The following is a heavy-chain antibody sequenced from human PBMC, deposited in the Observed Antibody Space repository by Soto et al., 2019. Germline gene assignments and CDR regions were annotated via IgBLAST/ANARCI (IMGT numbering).Heavy chain of an antibody. J-gene: IGHJ3*02. CDR1: GGSISSYY. CDR3: ARDGEYCSSTSCSHAFDI. V-gene: IGHV4-59*01. Sequence: SETLSLTCTVSGGSISSYYWSWIRQPPGKGLEWIGYIYYSGSTNYNPSLKSRVTISVDTSKNQFSLKLSSVTAADTAVYYCARDGEYCSSTSCSHAFDIWGQGTMVTVSS. CDR2: IYYSGST. D-gene: IGHD2-2*01.